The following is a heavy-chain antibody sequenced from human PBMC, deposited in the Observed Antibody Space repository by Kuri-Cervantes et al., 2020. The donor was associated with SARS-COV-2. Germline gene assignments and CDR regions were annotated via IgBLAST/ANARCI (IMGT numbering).Heavy chain of an antibody. J-gene: IGHJ6*03. CDR2: ISGSGGST. D-gene: IGHD3-9*01. CDR1: GFTFSDYY. CDR3: ARDRGYFDWFYMDV. V-gene: IGHV3-23*01. Sequence: GGSLRLSCAASGFTFSDYYMNWVRQAPGKGLEWVSGISGSGGSTYHADSVKGRFTISRDNSKNTLYLQMNSLRAEDTAVYYCARDRGYFDWFYMDVWGKGTTVTVSS.